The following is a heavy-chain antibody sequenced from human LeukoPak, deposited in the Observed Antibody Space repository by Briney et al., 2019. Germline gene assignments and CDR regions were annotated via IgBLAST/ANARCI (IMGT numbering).Heavy chain of an antibody. CDR1: GGSISSYY. D-gene: IGHD3-22*01. CDR3: AREHDSSGYSSFDY. V-gene: IGHV4-59*01. J-gene: IGHJ4*02. Sequence: SETLSLTCTVSGGSISSYYRSWIRQPPGKGLEWIGYIYYSGSTNYNPSLKSRVTISVDTSKNQFSLKLSSVTAADTAVYYCAREHDSSGYSSFDYWGQGTLVTVSS. CDR2: IYYSGST.